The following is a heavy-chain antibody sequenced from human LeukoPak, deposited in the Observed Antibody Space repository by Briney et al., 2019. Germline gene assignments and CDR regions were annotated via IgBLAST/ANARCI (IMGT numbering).Heavy chain of an antibody. CDR1: GFTFSSYG. CDR2: ISYDGSNK. Sequence: GGSLRLSCAASGFTFSSYGMHWVRQAPGKGLEWVAVISYDGSNKYYADSVKGRFTISRDNSKNTLYLQMNSLRAEDTAVYYCAKDNRDYYIDYWGQGTLVTVSS. D-gene: IGHD3-10*01. J-gene: IGHJ4*02. V-gene: IGHV3-30*18. CDR3: AKDNRDYYIDY.